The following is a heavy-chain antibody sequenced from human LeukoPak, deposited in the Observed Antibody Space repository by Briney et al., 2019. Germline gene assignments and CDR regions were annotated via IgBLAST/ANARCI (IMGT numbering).Heavy chain of an antibody. V-gene: IGHV4-59*01. D-gene: IGHD3-10*01. Sequence: PSETLSLTCTVSGGSISSYYWSWIRHPPGKGLEWIGYIYYSGSTNYNPSLKSRVTISVDTSKNQFSLKLSSVTAADTAVYYCAKLAKYFYGSETYYFFEHWGQGTPVTASS. CDR3: AKLAKYFYGSETYYFFEH. CDR2: IYYSGST. J-gene: IGHJ4*02. CDR1: GGSISSYY.